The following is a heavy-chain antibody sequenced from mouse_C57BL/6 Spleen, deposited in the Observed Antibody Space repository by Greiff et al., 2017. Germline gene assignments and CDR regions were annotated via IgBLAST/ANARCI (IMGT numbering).Heavy chain of an antibody. CDR3: ASTPSYYAMDY. CDR1: GYTFTSYW. V-gene: IGHV1-64*01. J-gene: IGHJ4*01. CDR2: IHPNSGST. Sequence: QVQLQQSGAELVKPGASVKLSCKASGYTFTSYWMHWVKQRPGQGLEWIGMIHPNSGSTNYNEKFKSKATLTVDKSSSTAYMQLSSLTSEDSAVYYCASTPSYYAMDYWGQGTSVTVSS.